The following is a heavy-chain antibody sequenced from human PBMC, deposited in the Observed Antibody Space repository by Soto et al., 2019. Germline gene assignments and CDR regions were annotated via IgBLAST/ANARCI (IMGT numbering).Heavy chain of an antibody. CDR3: AAAAFRDDRWFDP. V-gene: IGHV4-30-4*01. Sequence: PSKAPSLTCTFSGGFISSGDYYWSWIRQPPGKGLEWIGYIYYSGSTYYNPSLKSRVTISVDTSKNQFSLKLSSVTAADTAVYYCAAAAFRDDRWFDPSGQRSPVALSS. D-gene: IGHD2-2*01. CDR2: IYYSGST. J-gene: IGHJ5*02. CDR1: GGFISSGDYY.